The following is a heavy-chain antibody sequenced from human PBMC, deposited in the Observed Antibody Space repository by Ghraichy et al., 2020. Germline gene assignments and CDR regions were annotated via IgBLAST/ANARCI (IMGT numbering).Heavy chain of an antibody. CDR2: INSVGSSA. CDR1: GFTFSSYL. CDR3: ARTQLLWFGDATYYFDS. J-gene: IGHJ4*02. V-gene: IGHV3-74*01. D-gene: IGHD3-10*01. Sequence: GGSLRLSCAASGFTFSSYLMHWVRQVPGKGLVWVSRINSVGSSASYADSVKGRFAISRDNTENTLYLQMNSLRAEDTAVYFCARTQLLWFGDATYYFDSWGPGALVTVSS.